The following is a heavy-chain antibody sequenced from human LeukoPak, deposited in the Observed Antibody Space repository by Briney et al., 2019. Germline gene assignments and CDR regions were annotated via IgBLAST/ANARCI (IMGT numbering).Heavy chain of an antibody. D-gene: IGHD6-13*01. Sequence: SQTLSLTCTVSGGSISSGGYYWSWIRQPPGKGLEWIRYIYHSGSTYYNPSLKSRVTISVDRSKNQFSLKLSSVTAADTAVYYCARGGSSSCDYWGQGTXVTVXS. J-gene: IGHJ4*02. CDR1: GGSISSGGYY. V-gene: IGHV4-30-2*01. CDR2: IYHSGST. CDR3: ARGGSSSCDY.